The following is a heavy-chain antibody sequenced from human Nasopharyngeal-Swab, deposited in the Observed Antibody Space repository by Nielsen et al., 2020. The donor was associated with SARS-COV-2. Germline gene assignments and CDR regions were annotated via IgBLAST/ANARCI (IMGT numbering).Heavy chain of an antibody. Sequence: SETLSLTCTVSGDSISSSSYYWGWIRQPPGKGLDWIVSISYSGSTYYNPSLKNRVTISVATSKKQFSLRLNSVTAADTAVYFCGRSIRSPTIGAFDIWGQGTIVTAYS. CDR1: GDSISSSSYY. CDR3: GRSIRSPTIGAFDI. D-gene: IGHD3-10*01. V-gene: IGHV4-39*01. J-gene: IGHJ3*02. CDR2: ISYSGST.